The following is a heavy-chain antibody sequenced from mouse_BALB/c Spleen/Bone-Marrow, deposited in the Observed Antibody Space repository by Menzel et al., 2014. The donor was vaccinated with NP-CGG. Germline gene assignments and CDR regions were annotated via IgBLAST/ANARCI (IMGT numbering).Heavy chain of an antibody. CDR3: ARWLLQYFDV. CDR2: IIPSNGRT. CDR1: GYTFXSYW. V-gene: IGHV1S81*02. Sequence: QVQLQRSGAELVKPGASVKLSCKASGYTFXSYWMHWVKQRPGQGLEWIGEIIPSNGRTNYNEKFKSKATLTVDKSSNTAYMQLSSLTSEDSAVYYRARWLLQYFDVWGAGTTVTVSS. J-gene: IGHJ1*01. D-gene: IGHD2-3*01.